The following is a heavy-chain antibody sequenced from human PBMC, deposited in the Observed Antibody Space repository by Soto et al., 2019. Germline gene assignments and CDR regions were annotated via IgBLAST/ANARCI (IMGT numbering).Heavy chain of an antibody. CDR1: GERVSINRAA. D-gene: IGHD6-13*01. CDR3: VRGVDSSFDY. Sequence: SQTVSLTGVLSGERVSINRAAWNLVRQSPSRGLEWLGRTYYRSKWKNDYALSVNSRITINPDTSKNQFSLQLNSVTPEDTAVYYCVRGVDSSFDYWGQRTLVTSPQ. CDR2: TYYRSKWKN. J-gene: IGHJ4*02. V-gene: IGHV6-1*01.